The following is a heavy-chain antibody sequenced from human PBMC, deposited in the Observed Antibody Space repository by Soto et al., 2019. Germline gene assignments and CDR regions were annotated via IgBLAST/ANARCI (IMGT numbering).Heavy chain of an antibody. CDR3: AKAICSGTSCYYYYYGMDV. Sequence: EVQLLESGGGLVQPGGSLRLSCAASGFTFSTCAMSWVRQAPGKGLEWVSALSASGGTTYYADSVKGRFTISRDNSKSTLYLQMNSLRAEDTAVYSCAKAICSGTSCYYYYYGMDVW. CDR2: LSASGGTT. V-gene: IGHV3-23*01. D-gene: IGHD2-2*01. CDR1: GFTFSTCA. J-gene: IGHJ6*01.